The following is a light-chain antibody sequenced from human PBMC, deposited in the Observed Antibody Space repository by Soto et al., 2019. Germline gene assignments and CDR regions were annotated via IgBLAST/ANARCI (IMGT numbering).Light chain of an antibody. J-gene: IGKJ1*01. CDR3: QQYGSSPT. V-gene: IGKV3-20*01. CDR1: QSVSSIY. Sequence: EIVLTQSPGTLSLSPGERATLSCRASQSVSSIYLAWYQQKPGQAPRLLIYGASSRATGIPDRFSGSGSGTDFTLTISRLEPEDFAVYSCQQYGSSPTFGQGTKVEIK. CDR2: GAS.